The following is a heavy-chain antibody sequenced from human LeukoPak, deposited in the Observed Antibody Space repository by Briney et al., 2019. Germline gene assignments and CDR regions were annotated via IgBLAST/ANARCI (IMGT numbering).Heavy chain of an antibody. CDR3: AREPQYGSSWYGYYYYYMDV. J-gene: IGHJ6*03. V-gene: IGHV3-21*01. Sequence: GGSLRLSCAASGFTFSSYSMNWVRQAPGKGLEWVSSISSSSSYIYYADSVKGRFTISRDNAKNSLYLQMNSLRAEDTAVYYCAREPQYGSSWYGYYYYYMDVWGKGTTVTVSS. D-gene: IGHD6-13*01. CDR1: GFTFSSYS. CDR2: ISSSSSYI.